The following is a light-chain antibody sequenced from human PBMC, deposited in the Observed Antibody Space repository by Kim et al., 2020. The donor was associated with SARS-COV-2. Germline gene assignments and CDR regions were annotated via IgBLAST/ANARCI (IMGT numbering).Light chain of an antibody. V-gene: IGLV2-14*04. CDR2: DVT. CDR3: LSFTLSKTHV. J-gene: IGLJ1*01. CDR1: SSDVVAYNY. Sequence: GQSITISCTGASSDVVAYNYVSWYQQHPGQAPQLMIYDVTKRPSGVSDRFSGSKSGNTASLTISGLQAEDESDYYCLSFTLSKTHVFGTGTKVTVL.